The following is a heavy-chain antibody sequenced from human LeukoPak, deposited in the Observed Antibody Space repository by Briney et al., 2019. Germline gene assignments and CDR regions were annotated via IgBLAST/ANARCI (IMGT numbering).Heavy chain of an antibody. Sequence: PSETLSLTCTVSGGSISSYYWSWIRQPAGKGLEWIGRIYTSGSTNYNPSLKSRVTMSVDTSKNQLSLKLSSVTAADTAVYYCAGTVTTHYYYYYMDVWGKGTTVTVSS. CDR2: IYTSGST. CDR1: GGSISSYY. V-gene: IGHV4-4*07. D-gene: IGHD4-17*01. J-gene: IGHJ6*03. CDR3: AGTVTTHYYYYYMDV.